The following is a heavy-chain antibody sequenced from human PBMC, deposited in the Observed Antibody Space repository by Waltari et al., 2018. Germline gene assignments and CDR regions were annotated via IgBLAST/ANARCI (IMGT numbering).Heavy chain of an antibody. CDR3: ARGYGWLFY. D-gene: IGHD6-19*01. CDR1: GGSISTSS. J-gene: IGHJ4*02. Sequence: QEQLQESGPGLVKPSETLSLTCTVPGGSISTSSWTWMRQPPGKRLEWIGSIHSTGGTNYNPSLKSRVTISQDTSENQVSLKLTSVTTADTALYYCARGYGWLFYWGQGALVTVSS. V-gene: IGHV4-59*01. CDR2: IHSTGGT.